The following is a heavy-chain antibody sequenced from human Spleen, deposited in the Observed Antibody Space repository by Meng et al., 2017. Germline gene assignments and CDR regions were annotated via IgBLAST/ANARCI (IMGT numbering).Heavy chain of an antibody. Sequence: GESLKISCAASGFTFSSYWMSWVRQAPGKGLEWVSYISSSGSTTYYADSVKGRFTISRDNAKNSLYLQMHSLRAEDTAVYYCARVVWYFDLWGRGTLVTVSS. J-gene: IGHJ2*01. CDR2: ISSSGSTT. CDR1: GFTFSSYW. V-gene: IGHV3-48*04. CDR3: ARVVWYFDL.